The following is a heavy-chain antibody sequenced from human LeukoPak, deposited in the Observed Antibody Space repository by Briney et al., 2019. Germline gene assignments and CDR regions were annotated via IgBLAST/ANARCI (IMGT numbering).Heavy chain of an antibody. CDR3: ARALVVVITPSAFDI. CDR2: IYTSGST. D-gene: IGHD3-22*01. J-gene: IGHJ3*02. V-gene: IGHV4-61*02. CDR1: GGSISSGSYY. Sequence: SETLSLTCTVSGGSISSGSYYWSWIRQPAGKGLEWIGRIYTSGSTNYNPSLKSRVTISVDTSKNQFSLKLSSVTAADTAVYYCARALVVVITPSAFDIWGQGTMVTVSS.